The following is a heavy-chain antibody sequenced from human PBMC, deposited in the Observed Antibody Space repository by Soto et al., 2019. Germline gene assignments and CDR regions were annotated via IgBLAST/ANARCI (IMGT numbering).Heavy chain of an antibody. CDR3: AKDRLAGNFDY. J-gene: IGHJ4*02. CDR1: GFTFSSYA. CDR2: ISATGGST. V-gene: IGHV3-23*01. Sequence: GGSLRLSCAASGFTFSSYAMSWVRQAPGKGLEWVSTISATGGSTYYADSVKGRFTISRGNSKNTLYLQMNGLRAEDTAVYYCAKDRLAGNFDYWGQGTQVTVSS.